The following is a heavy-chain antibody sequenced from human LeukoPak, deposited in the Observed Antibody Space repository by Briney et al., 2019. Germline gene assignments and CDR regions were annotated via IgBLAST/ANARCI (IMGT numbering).Heavy chain of an antibody. CDR1: GFTFNNYG. Sequence: GGSLRLSCAASGFTFNNYGMHWVRQAPGKGLEWVAFIRYNGNNQYYADSVKGRFTISRDNSKNTLYLQMNSLKGDDTAVYYCAKDSAFYYVDVWGKGTTVIISS. CDR3: AKDSAFYYVDV. D-gene: IGHD3-10*01. CDR2: IRYNGNNQ. V-gene: IGHV3-30*02. J-gene: IGHJ6*03.